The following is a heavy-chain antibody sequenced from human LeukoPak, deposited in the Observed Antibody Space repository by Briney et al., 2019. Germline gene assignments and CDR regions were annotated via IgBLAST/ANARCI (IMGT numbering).Heavy chain of an antibody. Sequence: GGSLRLSCEASGFTFSGYAVSWVRQAPGKGLEWVSGFGTDGNTHYAESVRGRFDISRDTSKTTVYLQMNSLRAEDTALYYCARHTDYGGNSGFDYWGQGTLVTVSS. J-gene: IGHJ4*02. V-gene: IGHV3-23*01. CDR3: ARHTDYGGNSGFDY. D-gene: IGHD4-23*01. CDR1: GFTFSGYA. CDR2: FGTDGNT.